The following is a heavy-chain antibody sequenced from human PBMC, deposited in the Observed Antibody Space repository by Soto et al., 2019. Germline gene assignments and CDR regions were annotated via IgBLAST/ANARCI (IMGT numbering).Heavy chain of an antibody. CDR3: ARVVNSGMDP. CDR2: IYHSGRT. D-gene: IGHD6-25*01. V-gene: IGHV4-4*02. CDR1: GGSISSNNW. J-gene: IGHJ5*02. Sequence: QVQLQESGPGLVKPSGTLSLTCVVSGGSISSNNWWSWVRQPPGKGLEWIGEIYHSGRTNYNPSRKSRSTISVDKSKNHLSLKLSSVTAADTAVYYCARVVNSGMDPWGQGTLVTVSS.